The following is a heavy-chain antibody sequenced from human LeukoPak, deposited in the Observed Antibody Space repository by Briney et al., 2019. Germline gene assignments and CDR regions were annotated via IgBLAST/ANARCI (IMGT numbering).Heavy chain of an antibody. Sequence: RASVKVSCKASGYTFTSYYMHWVRQAPGQGLEWMGIINPSGGSTSYAQKFQGRVTMTWDTSTSTVYMELSSLRSEDTAVYYCARGTHIVVVTAIPLGYWGQGTLVTVSS. CDR3: ARGTHIVVVTAIPLGY. CDR2: INPSGGST. V-gene: IGHV1-46*01. CDR1: GYTFTSYY. J-gene: IGHJ4*02. D-gene: IGHD2-21*02.